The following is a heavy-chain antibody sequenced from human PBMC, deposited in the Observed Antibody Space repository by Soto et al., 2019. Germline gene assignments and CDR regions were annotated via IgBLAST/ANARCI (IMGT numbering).Heavy chain of an antibody. CDR2: IRSKANSYAT. Sequence: EVQLVESGGGLVQPGGSLKLSCAASGFTFSGSAMHWVRQASGKGLEWVGRIRSKANSYATAYAASVKGRFTISRDDSKNTAYLQMNSLKTEDTAVYYCTRHKEQQLPLHYYYYYGMDVWGQGTTVTVSS. V-gene: IGHV3-73*02. D-gene: IGHD6-13*01. CDR1: GFTFSGSA. CDR3: TRHKEQQLPLHYYYYYGMDV. J-gene: IGHJ6*02.